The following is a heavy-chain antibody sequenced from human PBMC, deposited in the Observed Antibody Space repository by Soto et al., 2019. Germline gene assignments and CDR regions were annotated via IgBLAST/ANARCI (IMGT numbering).Heavy chain of an antibody. CDR2: ISAYNGNT. D-gene: IGHD5-18*01. V-gene: IGHV1-18*01. CDR3: ARVDTAMAGFDY. CDR1: GYTFTSYV. J-gene: IGHJ4*02. Sequence: ASVKVSCKASGYTFTSYVMHWVRQAPGQRLEWMGWISAYNGNTNYAQKLQGRVTMTTDTSTSTAYMELRSLRSDDTAVYYCARVDTAMAGFDYWGQGTLVTVSS.